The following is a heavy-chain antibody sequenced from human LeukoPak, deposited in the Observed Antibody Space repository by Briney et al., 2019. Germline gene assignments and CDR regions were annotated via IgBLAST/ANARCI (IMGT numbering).Heavy chain of an antibody. D-gene: IGHD3-9*01. V-gene: IGHV1-69-2*01. CDR1: GYTFNDYH. CDR3: ARGSRSFDWLRSYFDF. J-gene: IGHJ4*02. CDR2: VDLEDGDT. Sequence: GATVKISCKASGYTFNDYHIHWVQQAPGKGLEWMGRVDLEDGDTIYAEKFQGRVTITADTSTDTAYMDLSSLRPFDTAVYYCARGSRSFDWLRSYFDFWGQGTLVSVSS.